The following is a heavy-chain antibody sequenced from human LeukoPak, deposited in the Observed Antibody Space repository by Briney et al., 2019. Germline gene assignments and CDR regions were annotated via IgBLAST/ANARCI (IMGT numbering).Heavy chain of an antibody. CDR2: VYYTGST. CDR3: ASNTGTVFDY. Sequence: SETLSLTCTVSGDFITAYYWSWIRQTPGKGLEWIGYVYYTGSTEYNPSLRSRVSISLEMTKQQFSLKLTSVTAADTAVYYCASNTGTVFDYWGQGALVTVSS. D-gene: IGHD7-27*01. V-gene: IGHV4-59*01. J-gene: IGHJ4*02. CDR1: GDFITAYY.